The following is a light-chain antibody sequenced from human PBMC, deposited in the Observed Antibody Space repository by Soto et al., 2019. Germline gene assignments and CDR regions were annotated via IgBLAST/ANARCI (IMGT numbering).Light chain of an antibody. CDR1: TGPVTSAFS. V-gene: IGLV7-43*01. CDR3: LLSYGGVFV. CDR2: STS. Sequence: QAVVTQEPSLTVSPGGTVTLTCASSTGPVTSAFSPNWFQQKPGQAPKSLISSTSNKHSWTPARFSGSLLGGKAALTLSSVQPEDEAEYYCLLSYGGVFVFGSGTKLTVL. J-gene: IGLJ1*01.